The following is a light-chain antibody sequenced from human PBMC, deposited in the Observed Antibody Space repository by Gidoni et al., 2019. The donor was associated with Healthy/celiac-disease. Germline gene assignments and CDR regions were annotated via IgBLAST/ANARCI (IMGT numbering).Light chain of an antibody. CDR3: QQRSNWLT. J-gene: IGKJ4*01. CDR1: QSVSSY. V-gene: IGKV3-11*01. CDR2: DAS. Sequence: EIVLIQSPATLSLSPGERATLSCRPSQSVSSYLAWYQQKPGQAPRLLIYDASNRATGIPAGFSGGGSRTDFTLTSSRLEPEGFAVYYCQQRSNWLTFGGGTKVEIK.